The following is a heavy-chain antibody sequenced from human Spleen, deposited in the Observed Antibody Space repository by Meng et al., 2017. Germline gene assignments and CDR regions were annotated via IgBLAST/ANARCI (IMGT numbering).Heavy chain of an antibody. D-gene: IGHD2/OR15-2a*01. J-gene: IGHJ4*02. CDR3: ARSGEYSSAIYDGLYFYS. V-gene: IGHV5-51*01. Sequence: GESLKISCQGSGYKFTSYWIAWVRQMPGKGLEWMGIIFAGDSDTRYSPSFQGQVTISVDKSISTAYLQWNSLKASDTAIYYCARSGEYSSAIYDGLYFYSWGQGTLVTVSS. CDR2: IFAGDSDT. CDR1: GYKFTSYW.